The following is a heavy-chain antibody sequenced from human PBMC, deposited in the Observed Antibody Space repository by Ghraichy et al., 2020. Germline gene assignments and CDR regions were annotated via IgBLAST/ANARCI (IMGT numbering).Heavy chain of an antibody. D-gene: IGHD3-3*01. CDR1: GFRFNDFY. CDR2: ISHSSTYK. Sequence: GSLRLSCAASGFRFNDFYMSWFRQAPGKGLEWIAYISHSSTYKNYADSVKGRFTVSRDNFRDILYLQMDGLRAEDTAVYYCARDYFEDDSGHYWWWADFWGQGALVTVSS. J-gene: IGHJ4*02. V-gene: IGHV3-11*05. CDR3: ARDYFEDDSGHYWWWADF.